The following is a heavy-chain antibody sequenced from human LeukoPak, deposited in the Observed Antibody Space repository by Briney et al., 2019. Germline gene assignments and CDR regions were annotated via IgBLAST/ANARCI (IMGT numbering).Heavy chain of an antibody. CDR1: GYSISSGYY. CDR3: ARRQTRNNWFDP. V-gene: IGHV4-38-2*01. CDR2: IYHSGST. Sequence: PSETLSLTCAVSGYSISSGYYWGWIRQPPGKGLEWIGSIYHSGSTYYNPSLKSRVTISVDTSKNQFSLKLSSVTAADTAVYYCARRQTRNNWFDPWGQGTLVTVPS. J-gene: IGHJ5*02.